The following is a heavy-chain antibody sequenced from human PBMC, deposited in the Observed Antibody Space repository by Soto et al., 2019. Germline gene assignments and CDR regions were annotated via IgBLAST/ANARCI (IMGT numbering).Heavy chain of an antibody. D-gene: IGHD1-26*01. CDR1: GFTFRSYG. V-gene: IGHV3-33*01. CDR3: ARDPTGGADLYYYYYYAMDV. CDR2: IWYDGSSK. J-gene: IGHJ6*02. Sequence: GGSLRLSCAASGFTFRSYGMHWVRQAPGKGLEWVAVIWYDGSSKYYADSVKGRFTISRDNSKNTLYLEMNSLRAEDTAVYYCARDPTGGADLYYYYYYAMDVWGQGTTVTVSS.